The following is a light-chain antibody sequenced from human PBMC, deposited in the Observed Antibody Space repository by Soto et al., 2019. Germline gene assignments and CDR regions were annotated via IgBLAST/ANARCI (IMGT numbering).Light chain of an antibody. CDR2: GAS. CDR3: QQYNNWPPLN. Sequence: ETVMTQSPGTLSVSLLESATLSFRSSQSVSIHLAWYQQKPGQAPRLLIYGASTRATGIPARFSGSGSGTESTLTISSLQSEDFAVYYCQQYNNWPPLNFGGGTKVDIK. J-gene: IGKJ4*01. V-gene: IGKV3-15*01. CDR1: QSVSIH.